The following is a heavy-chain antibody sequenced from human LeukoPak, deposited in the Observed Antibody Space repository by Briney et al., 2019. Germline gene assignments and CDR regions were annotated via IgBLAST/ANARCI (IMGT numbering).Heavy chain of an antibody. CDR1: GGSFSGYY. J-gene: IGHJ4*02. V-gene: IGHV4-34*01. CDR2: INHSGST. D-gene: IGHD3-10*01. CDR3: ARGFITMVRGVINLDYDY. Sequence: PSETLSLTCAVYGGSFSGYYWSWIRQPPGKGLEWIGEINHSGSTNYNSSLKSRVTISVDTSKNQFSLKLSSVTAADTAVYYCARGFITMVRGVINLDYDYWGQGTLVTVSS.